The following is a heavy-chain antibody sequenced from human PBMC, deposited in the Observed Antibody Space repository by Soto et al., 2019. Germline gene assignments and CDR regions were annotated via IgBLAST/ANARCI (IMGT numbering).Heavy chain of an antibody. CDR2: IIPIFGTA. Sequence: QVQLVQSGAEVKKPWSSVKVSCKASGGTFSSYAISWVRQAPGQGLEWMGGIIPIFGTANYAQKFQGRVTITADESTSTAYMELSRLRSEDTAVYSCARSIAAAGTGVYWGQGTLVTVSS. D-gene: IGHD6-13*01. CDR3: ARSIAAAGTGVY. CDR1: GGTFSSYA. J-gene: IGHJ4*02. V-gene: IGHV1-69*12.